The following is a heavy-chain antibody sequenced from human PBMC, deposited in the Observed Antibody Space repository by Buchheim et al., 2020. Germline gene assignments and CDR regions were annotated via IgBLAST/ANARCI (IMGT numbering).Heavy chain of an antibody. CDR3: ASGYFDSSGPYGMDV. Sequence: QVQLQEPGPGLVKPSQTLSLTCTVSGGSISSGDYYWSWIRQPPGKGLEWIGCIYYGGNTYHNPSLKSRLTISLDTSKNHLSLKLSSVTAADTAVYYCASGYFDSSGPYGMDVWGQGTT. J-gene: IGHJ6*02. D-gene: IGHD3-22*01. CDR1: GGSISSGDYY. V-gene: IGHV4-30-4*01. CDR2: IYYGGNT.